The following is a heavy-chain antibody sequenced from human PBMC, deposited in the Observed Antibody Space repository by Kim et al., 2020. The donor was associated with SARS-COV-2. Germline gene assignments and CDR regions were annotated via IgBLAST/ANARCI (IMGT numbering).Heavy chain of an antibody. CDR3: ARETVRGTWFDP. V-gene: IGHV5-10-1*01. J-gene: IGHJ5*02. Sequence: TPSFHGHVTLSADKSIRTAYLQLSSLKATDTAMYYCARETVRGTWFDPWGQGTLVTVSS. D-gene: IGHD4-4*01.